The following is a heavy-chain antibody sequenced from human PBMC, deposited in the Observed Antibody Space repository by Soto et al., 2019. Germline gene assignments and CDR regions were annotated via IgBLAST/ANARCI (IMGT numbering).Heavy chain of an antibody. V-gene: IGHV1-46*01. D-gene: IGHD3-22*01. CDR1: GYTFTSYY. CDR2: INPSGGST. CDR3: ARDLDYYDSSGYYMAY. Sequence: ASVKGSCKASGYTFTSYYMHWVRQAPGQGLEWMGIINPSGGSTSYAQKFQGRVTMTRDTSTSTVYMELSSLRSEDTAVYYCARDLDYYDSSGYYMAYWGQGTLVTVSS. J-gene: IGHJ4*02.